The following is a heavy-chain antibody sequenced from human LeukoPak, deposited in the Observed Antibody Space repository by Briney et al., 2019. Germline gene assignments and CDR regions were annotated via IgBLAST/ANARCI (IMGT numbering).Heavy chain of an antibody. Sequence: ASVKVSCKVSGYTLTELSMHWVRQAPGKGLEWMGGFGPEDGETIYAQKFQGRVTMTEDTSTDTAYMELSSLRSEDTAAYYCATNVRRYSSGWYPGDFDYWGQGTLVTVSS. CDR1: GYTLTELS. V-gene: IGHV1-24*01. J-gene: IGHJ4*02. D-gene: IGHD6-19*01. CDR2: FGPEDGET. CDR3: ATNVRRYSSGWYPGDFDY.